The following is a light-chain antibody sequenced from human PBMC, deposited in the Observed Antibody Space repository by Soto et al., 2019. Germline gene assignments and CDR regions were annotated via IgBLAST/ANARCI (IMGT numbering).Light chain of an antibody. CDR1: QSISSY. CDR2: AAS. J-gene: IGKJ5*01. V-gene: IGKV1-39*01. Sequence: DIQVSLALSSLSASLGDRFTITCRASQSISSYLNWYQQKPGKAPKLLIYAASSLQSGVPSRFSGSGSGTDFTLTISSLQPEDFATYYCQQSYSTPITFGQGTRLEIK. CDR3: QQSYSTPIT.